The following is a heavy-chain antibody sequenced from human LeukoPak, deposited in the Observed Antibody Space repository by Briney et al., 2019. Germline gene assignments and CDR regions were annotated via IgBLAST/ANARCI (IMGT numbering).Heavy chain of an antibody. CDR3: AKHLTVTTPLFY. V-gene: IGHV3-23*01. J-gene: IGHJ4*02. CDR2: ISGSGGST. CDR1: GGSISSGGYY. D-gene: IGHD4-17*01. Sequence: ETLSLTCTVSGGSISSGGYYWSWVRQAPGKGLEWVSAISGSGGSTYYADSVKGRFTISRDNSKNTLYLQMNSLRAEDTAVYYCAKHLTVTTPLFYWGQGTLVTVSS.